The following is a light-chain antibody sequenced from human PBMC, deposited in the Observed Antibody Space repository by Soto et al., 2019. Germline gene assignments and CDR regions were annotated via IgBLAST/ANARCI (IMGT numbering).Light chain of an antibody. Sequence: DIQMTQSPSSLSASVGDRVTITCRARQSISNSLNWYQQKPGKAPKLLMYAASSLQSGVPSRFGGSGSGTDFTITISSPQPDDSATHYCQQSYSTPRTFGQTTKVEIK. J-gene: IGKJ1*01. CDR3: QQSYSTPRT. V-gene: IGKV1-39*01. CDR2: AAS. CDR1: QSISNS.